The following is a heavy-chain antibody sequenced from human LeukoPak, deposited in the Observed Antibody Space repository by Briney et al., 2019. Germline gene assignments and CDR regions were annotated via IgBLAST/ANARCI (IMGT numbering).Heavy chain of an antibody. V-gene: IGHV3-33*01. CDR3: ARDRPGGGINGMDV. Sequence: ERSLRLSCAASGFIFSNCGIHWVRKAPGRGLEWVAVIWYDGSNKYYADSVKGRFTVSRDNSKNTVHLQMNSLRAEDTAVYYCARDRPGGGINGMDVWGQGTTVTVSS. CDR1: GFIFSNCG. D-gene: IGHD3-16*01. J-gene: IGHJ6*02. CDR2: IWYDGSNK.